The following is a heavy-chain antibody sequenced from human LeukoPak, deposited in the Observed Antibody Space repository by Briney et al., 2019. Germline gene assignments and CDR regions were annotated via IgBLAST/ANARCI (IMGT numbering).Heavy chain of an antibody. Sequence: ASVKVSCKASGYTFTSYGISWVRQAPGQGLEWMGWISADNGDTNYAQKFQGRVTMTTDTSTSTAYMELRSLRSDDTAVYYCARRDDFDYHGDESFQHWGQGTLVTVSS. CDR2: ISADNGDT. V-gene: IGHV1-18*01. CDR1: GYTFTSYG. J-gene: IGHJ1*01. D-gene: IGHD4-11*01. CDR3: ARRDDFDYHGDESFQH.